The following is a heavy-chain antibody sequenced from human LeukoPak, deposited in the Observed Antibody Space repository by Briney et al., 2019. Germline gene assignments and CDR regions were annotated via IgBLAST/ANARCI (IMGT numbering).Heavy chain of an antibody. CDR2: IKKDGSEN. V-gene: IGHV3-7*01. CDR1: GFTFSSCW. Sequence: GGSLRLSCTTSGFTFSSCWMTWVRQAPGKGLEWVGNIKKDGSENYYADSVEGRFTLSRDNARNSLYLQMNSLRAEDTAVYYCARVGIAVPLAPGDYWGQGTLVTVSS. D-gene: IGHD6-19*01. CDR3: ARVGIAVPLAPGDY. J-gene: IGHJ4*02.